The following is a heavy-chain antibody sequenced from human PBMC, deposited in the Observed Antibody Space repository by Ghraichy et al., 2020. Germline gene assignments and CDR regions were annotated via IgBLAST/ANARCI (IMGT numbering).Heavy chain of an antibody. Sequence: GECLNISCAASGFAFSSYWMHWVRQAPGKGLVWVSRIKSDGGETNYADSVKGRFTTSRDSAENTVYLQVNSLRVEDTAVYYCARVPIVGAGMGIDYWGQGTLVTVSS. CDR2: IKSDGGET. D-gene: IGHD6-13*01. CDR3: ARVPIVGAGMGIDY. CDR1: GFAFSSYW. J-gene: IGHJ4*02. V-gene: IGHV3-74*01.